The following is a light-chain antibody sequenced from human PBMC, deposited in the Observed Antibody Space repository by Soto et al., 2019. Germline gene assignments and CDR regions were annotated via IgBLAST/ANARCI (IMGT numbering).Light chain of an antibody. CDR3: QQLNSYPQT. Sequence: IQLTQSPSSLSSSVGARVTITCQASRGISSYLAWYQQKPGKPPKLLVYSASTLQSGVPSRFSGSGSGPDFTLTISSLQPEDSATYFCQQLNSYPQTFGQGTLLEI. CDR1: RGISSY. J-gene: IGKJ5*01. CDR2: SAS. V-gene: IGKV1-9*01.